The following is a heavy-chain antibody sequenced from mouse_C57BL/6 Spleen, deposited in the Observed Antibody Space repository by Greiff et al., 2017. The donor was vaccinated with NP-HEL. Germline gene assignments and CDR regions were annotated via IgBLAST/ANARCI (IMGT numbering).Heavy chain of an antibody. CDR2: IRNKANNHAT. J-gene: IGHJ4*01. Sequence: EVQGVESGGGLVQPGGSMKLSCAASGFTFSDAWMDWVRQSPEKGLEWVAEIRNKANNHATYYAASVKGRFTISRDDYKSSVDLQMNSLRAEDTGIYYGTGYDYDDMGLYYYAMDYWGQGTSVTVSS. CDR3: TGYDYDDMGLYYYAMDY. CDR1: GFTFSDAW. V-gene: IGHV6-6*01. D-gene: IGHD2-4*01.